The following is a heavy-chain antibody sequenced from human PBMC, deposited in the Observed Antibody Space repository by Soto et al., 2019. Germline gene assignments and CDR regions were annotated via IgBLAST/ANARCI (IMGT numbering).Heavy chain of an antibody. D-gene: IGHD3-16*01. CDR2: MNPNSGNT. CDR1: GYTFTSYD. Sequence: QVQLVQSGAEVKKPGASVKVSCKASGYTFTSYDINWVRQATGQGLEWMGWMNPNSGNTGYAQKFQGRVTMTRNTYITTAYMELRRLRSEDTAVYYSAREKGGGGYLDYWGQGTLVTVSS. CDR3: AREKGGGGYLDY. J-gene: IGHJ4*02. V-gene: IGHV1-8*01.